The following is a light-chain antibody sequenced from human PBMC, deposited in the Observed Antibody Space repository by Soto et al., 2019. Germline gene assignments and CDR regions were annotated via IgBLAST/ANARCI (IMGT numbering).Light chain of an antibody. V-gene: IGKV3-20*01. CDR2: GAS. CDR3: QHEGA. J-gene: IGKJ3*01. CDR1: QSITSNY. Sequence: IVLTQSPGTLYLSPGERATLSCRASQSITSNYLAWYQQKPGQAPRLLIYGASNTATGIPDRFSGSGSETDFTLTIRRLEPEDFAVYFCQHEGAFGPGTKVYSK.